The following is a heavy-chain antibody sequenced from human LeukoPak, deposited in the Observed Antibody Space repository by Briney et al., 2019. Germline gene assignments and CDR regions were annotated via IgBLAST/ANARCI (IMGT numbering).Heavy chain of an antibody. CDR1: GFTVSNNY. D-gene: IGHD2-21*01. CDR3: ARNSGELGA. CDR2: IYSGGGT. Sequence: PGGSLRLSCAASGFTVSNNYMSWVRRAAGKGLEWVSLIYSGGGTYYADSVKGRFTISRDKSKNTVYLQMNSLRAEDTAVYYCARNSGELGAWGQGTLVTVSS. J-gene: IGHJ5*02. V-gene: IGHV3-53*01.